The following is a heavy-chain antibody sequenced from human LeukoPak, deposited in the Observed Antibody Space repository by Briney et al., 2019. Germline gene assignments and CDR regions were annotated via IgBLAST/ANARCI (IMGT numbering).Heavy chain of an antibody. V-gene: IGHV3-30-3*01. D-gene: IGHD1-26*01. CDR1: GFTFNNYA. CDR3: ARDGIVGSPLFKFDY. Sequence: GGSLRLSCAASGFTFNNYAIHWVRQAPGKGLEWVAIISFDGGNKYYADSVKGRFTISRDNSKNTLYLQMDSLRAEDTAVYYCARDGIVGSPLFKFDYWGQGTLVTVSS. J-gene: IGHJ4*02. CDR2: ISFDGGNK.